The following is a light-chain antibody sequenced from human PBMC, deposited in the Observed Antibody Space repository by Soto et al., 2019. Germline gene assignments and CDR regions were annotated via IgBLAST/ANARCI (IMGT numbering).Light chain of an antibody. CDR3: AAWDDSLNGHVV. V-gene: IGLV1-44*01. J-gene: IGLJ2*01. Sequence: VVTEAPSASGTAGQRVTISCSGSSSNIGRNIVNWYQQLPGTAPKLLIFSDNQRPSGVPDRFSGSRSGTSASLAISGLQSEDEADYYCAAWDDSLNGHVVFGGGTKLTVL. CDR2: SDN. CDR1: SSNIGRNI.